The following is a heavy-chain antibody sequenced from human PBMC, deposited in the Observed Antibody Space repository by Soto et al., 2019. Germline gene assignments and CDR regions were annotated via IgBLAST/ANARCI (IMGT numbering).Heavy chain of an antibody. CDR3: SRDLAAADY. Sequence: QVHLVQSGAEVKKPGASVKVSCKASGYIFINYYIHWVRQAPGQGLEWIGIINPNGGSTNYAQKFRGRVNMARDTATSTVYMDLSSLRSDDTAVYYWSRDLAAADYWGQGTLVTVSS. V-gene: IGHV1-46*01. CDR1: GYIFINYY. CDR2: INPNGGST. J-gene: IGHJ4*02. D-gene: IGHD6-13*01.